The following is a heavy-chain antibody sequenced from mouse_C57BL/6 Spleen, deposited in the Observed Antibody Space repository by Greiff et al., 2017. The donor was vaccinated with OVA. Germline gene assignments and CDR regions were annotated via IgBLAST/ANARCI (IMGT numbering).Heavy chain of an antibody. CDR2: INPNNGGT. V-gene: IGHV1-22*01. CDR3: ASEGPFPFAY. CDR1: GYTFTDYN. J-gene: IGHJ3*01. Sequence: EVQLQESGPELVKPGASVKMSCKASGYTFTDYNMHWVKQSHGKSLEWIGYINPNNGGTSYNQKFKGKATLTVNKSSSTAYMELRSLTSEDSAVYYCASEGPFPFAYWGQGTLVTVSA.